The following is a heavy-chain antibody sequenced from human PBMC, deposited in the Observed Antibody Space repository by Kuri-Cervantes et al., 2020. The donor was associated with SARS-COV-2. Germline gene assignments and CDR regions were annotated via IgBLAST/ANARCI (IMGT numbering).Heavy chain of an antibody. D-gene: IGHD2-15*01. CDR3: ARDLVLWSSGGFDY. J-gene: IGHJ4*02. Sequence: GESLKISCAASGFTFSSYWMHWVRQAPGKGLVWVSSISSSSSYIYYADSVKGRFTISRDNAKNSLYLQMNSLRAEDTAVYYCARDLVLWSSGGFDYWGQGTLVTVSS. CDR1: GFTFSSYW. V-gene: IGHV3-21*01. CDR2: ISSSSSYI.